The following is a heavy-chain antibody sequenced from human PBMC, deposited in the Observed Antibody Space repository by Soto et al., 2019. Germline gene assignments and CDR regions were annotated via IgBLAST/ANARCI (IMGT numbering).Heavy chain of an antibody. J-gene: IGHJ4*02. Sequence: PSETLCLTCTVSGGSISSYYWSWIRQPPGKGLEWIGYIYYSGSTAYNPSLKSRVTILVDTSKNQFSLKLSSVTAADTAVYYCARHAPGYFDYWGQGTLVTVSS. CDR2: IYYSGST. CDR1: GGSISSYY. CDR3: ARHAPGYFDY. V-gene: IGHV4-59*08.